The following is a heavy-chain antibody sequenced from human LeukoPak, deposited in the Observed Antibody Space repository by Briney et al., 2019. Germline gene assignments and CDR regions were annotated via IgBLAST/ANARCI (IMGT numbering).Heavy chain of an antibody. CDR2: ISPSGDIT. D-gene: IGHD3-16*01. CDR3: AKDDDWGRYKH. Sequence: PGGSLRLSRAGSGFSFSSHGMNWVRQAPGKGLEWVSGISPSGDITYYTDSVRGRFTISRDNFKNTLSLQVNSLRAEDTAMYYCAKDDDWGRYKHWGQGTLVTVSS. CDR1: GFSFSSHG. J-gene: IGHJ1*01. V-gene: IGHV3-23*01.